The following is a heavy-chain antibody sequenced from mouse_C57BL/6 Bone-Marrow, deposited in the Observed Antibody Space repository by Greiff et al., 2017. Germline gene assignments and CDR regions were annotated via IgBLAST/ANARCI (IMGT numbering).Heavy chain of an antibody. CDR1: GYTFTSYW. CDR3: ARWHYGGSWFAY. D-gene: IGHD1-1*01. V-gene: IGHV1-69*01. Sequence: QVQLQQPGAELVMPGASVTLSCKASGYTFTSYWMHWVKQRPGQGLEWIGEIDPSDSYTNYNQKFKGKSTLTVDKSSSTAYMQLSSLTSEDSAVYYCARWHYGGSWFAYWGQGTLVTVSA. CDR2: IDPSDSYT. J-gene: IGHJ3*01.